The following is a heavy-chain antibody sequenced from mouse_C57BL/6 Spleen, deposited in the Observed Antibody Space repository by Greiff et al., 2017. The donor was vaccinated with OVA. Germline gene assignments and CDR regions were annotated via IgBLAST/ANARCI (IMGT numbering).Heavy chain of an antibody. Sequence: QVQLQQPGAELVKPGASVKLSCKASGYTFTSYWMHWVKQRPGQGLEWIGMIHPNSGSTNYNEKFKSKATLTVDKSSSTAYMQLSSLTSEDSAVYYCARDDSVSYAMDYWGQGTSVTVSS. CDR3: ARDDSVSYAMDY. CDR2: IHPNSGST. D-gene: IGHD2-4*01. CDR1: GYTFTSYW. V-gene: IGHV1-64*01. J-gene: IGHJ4*01.